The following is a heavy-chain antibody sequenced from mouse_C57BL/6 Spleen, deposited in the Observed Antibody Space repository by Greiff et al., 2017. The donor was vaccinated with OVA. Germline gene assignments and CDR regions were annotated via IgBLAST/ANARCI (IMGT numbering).Heavy chain of an antibody. CDR3: TITGTWDDY. D-gene: IGHD4-1*01. V-gene: IGHV14-1*01. J-gene: IGHJ2*01. Sequence: VQLKESGAELVRPGASVKLSCTASGFNIKDYYMHWVKQRPEQGLEWIGRIDPEDGDTEYAPKFQGKATMPADTSSNTAFLQLSSLTAEDTAVYYCTITGTWDDYWGQGTTLTVSS. CDR1: GFNIKDYY. CDR2: IDPEDGDT.